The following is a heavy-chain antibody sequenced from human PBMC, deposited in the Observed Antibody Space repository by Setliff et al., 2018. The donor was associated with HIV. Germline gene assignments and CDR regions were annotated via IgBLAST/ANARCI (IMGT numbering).Heavy chain of an antibody. Sequence: SAPLSLTCTVSGGSISSHYWSWIRQPPGKGLEWIGSIYYSGSTNYNPSLKSRVTISVDTSKNHFYLKMSSVTAADTAVYYCARVDYNFWSGHNFVFDYGGQGTLVTVSS. CDR1: GGSISSHY. D-gene: IGHD3-3*01. V-gene: IGHV4-59*11. CDR2: IYYSGST. J-gene: IGHJ4*02. CDR3: ARVDYNFWSGHNFVFDY.